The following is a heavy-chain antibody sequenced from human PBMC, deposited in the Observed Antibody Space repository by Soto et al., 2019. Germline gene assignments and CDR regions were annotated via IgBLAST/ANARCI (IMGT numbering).Heavy chain of an antibody. CDR1: GFTFSNLA. CDR2: ISASGRDI. V-gene: IGHV3-23*01. Sequence: EVQLLESGGDLVQPGGSLRLSCAASGFTFSNLAMSWVRQAPGRGLEWVSGISASGRDIHYADSVKARFTVSRNNSKNTRYLQINSLRSEDTAIYYCAKGKTSGWYYFDYCGQGALVSGSA. D-gene: IGHD6-19*01. CDR3: AKGKTSGWYYFDY. J-gene: IGHJ4*02.